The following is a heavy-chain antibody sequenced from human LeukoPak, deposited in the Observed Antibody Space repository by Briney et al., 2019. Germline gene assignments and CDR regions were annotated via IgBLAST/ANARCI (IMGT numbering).Heavy chain of an antibody. V-gene: IGHV4-4*02. D-gene: IGHD1-26*01. CDR3: ARVGGSGSYPYWYFDL. J-gene: IGHJ2*01. CDR2: IYHSGST. Sequence: KPSETLSLTCAVSGGSISSSNWWSWVRQPPGKGLEWIGEIYHSGSTNYNPSLKSRVTISVDKSKNQFSLKLSSVTAADTAVYYCARVGGSGSYPYWYFDLWGRGTLVTVSS. CDR1: GGSISSSNW.